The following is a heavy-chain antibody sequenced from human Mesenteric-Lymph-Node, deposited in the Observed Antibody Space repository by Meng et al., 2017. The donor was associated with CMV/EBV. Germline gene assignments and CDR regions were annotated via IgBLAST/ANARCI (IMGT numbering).Heavy chain of an antibody. CDR1: RFTFSNFW. D-gene: IGHD2-21*02. Sequence: GESLKISCAASRFTFSNFWMSWVRQAPGKGLEWVANIKQDGSEKYCVDSVKGRFTISRDNAKNSLYLQMNSLRAEDTALYYCAKDKSGGDPNDAFDIWGQGTMVTVSS. CDR3: AKDKSGGDPNDAFDI. V-gene: IGHV3-7*03. J-gene: IGHJ3*02. CDR2: IKQDGSEK.